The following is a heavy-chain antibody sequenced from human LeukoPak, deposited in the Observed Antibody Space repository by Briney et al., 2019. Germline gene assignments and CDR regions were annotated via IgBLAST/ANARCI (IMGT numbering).Heavy chain of an antibody. CDR1: GFTFSSYE. Sequence: PGGSLRLSCAASGFTFSSYEMNWVRQAPGKGLEWVSYISSSGSTIYYADSVKGRFTISRDNAKNSLYLQMNSLRAEDTAVYYCARGLRATYCSGGSCYSAVHWFDPWGQGTLVTVFS. D-gene: IGHD2-15*01. J-gene: IGHJ5*02. CDR2: ISSSGSTI. V-gene: IGHV3-48*03. CDR3: ARGLRATYCSGGSCYSAVHWFDP.